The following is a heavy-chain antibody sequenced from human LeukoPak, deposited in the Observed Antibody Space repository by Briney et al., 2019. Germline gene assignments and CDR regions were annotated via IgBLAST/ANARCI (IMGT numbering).Heavy chain of an antibody. CDR3: AKKGDYDISGYCPLDY. CDR1: GFNFKIYG. J-gene: IGHJ4*02. D-gene: IGHD3-22*01. Sequence: GGSLRLSCAASGFNFKIYGTTWVRQAPGKGLEWVSALNGGGITYYADSVKGRFTISRDTSTNTLYLQMNSLRAEDTAVYYCAKKGDYDISGYCPLDYWGQGTLVTVSS. CDR2: LNGGGIT. V-gene: IGHV3-23*01.